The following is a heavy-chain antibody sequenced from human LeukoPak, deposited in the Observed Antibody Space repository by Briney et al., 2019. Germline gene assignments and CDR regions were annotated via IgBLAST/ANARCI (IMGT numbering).Heavy chain of an antibody. J-gene: IGHJ6*02. CDR1: GGSISSYY. CDR3: ASGYRSSYYYYGMDV. CDR2: IYYSVST. D-gene: IGHD5-24*01. V-gene: IGHV4-59*01. Sequence: SETLSLTCTVSGGSISSYYWSWIRQPPGKGLEGIGYIYYSVSTNYNPSLKSRVTISVDTSKNQFSLKLSSVTAEDTAVYYCASGYRSSYYYYGMDVWGQGTTVTVSS.